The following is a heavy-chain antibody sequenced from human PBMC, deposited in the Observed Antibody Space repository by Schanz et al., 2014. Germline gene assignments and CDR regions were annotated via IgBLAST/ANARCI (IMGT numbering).Heavy chain of an antibody. J-gene: IGHJ4*02. CDR2: ISGSSCTI. CDR3: ARGGSGSHYRLDY. V-gene: IGHV3-48*01. Sequence: EVQLVESGGGVVRPGGSLRLSCAASGFTFENYALTWVRQVPGKGLEWVSYISGSSCTIYYADSMKGRFTVSRDNAENALYLQMNSLRAEDTGLYFCARGGSGSHYRLDYWGQGTLVTVSS. CDR1: GFTFENYA. D-gene: IGHD1-26*01.